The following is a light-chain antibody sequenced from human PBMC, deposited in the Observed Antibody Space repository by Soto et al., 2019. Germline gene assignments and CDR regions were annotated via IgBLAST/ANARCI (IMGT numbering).Light chain of an antibody. Sequence: DIQMTQSPSTLSASVGDSVTITCRASQSISSWLAWYQQRPGKAPKVLIYDASSLQSGVPSRFSGSGSGTEFTLTISSLQPDDVATYYCQQYNIYPWTFGQGTEVEIK. V-gene: IGKV1-5*01. CDR3: QQYNIYPWT. CDR2: DAS. CDR1: QSISSW. J-gene: IGKJ1*01.